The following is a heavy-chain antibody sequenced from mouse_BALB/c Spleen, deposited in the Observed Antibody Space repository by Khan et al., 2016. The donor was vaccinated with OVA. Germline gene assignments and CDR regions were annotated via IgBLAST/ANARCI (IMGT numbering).Heavy chain of an antibody. Sequence: EVQLQESGPGLVKPSQSLSLTCTVTGYSITSGYGWNWIRQFPGNKLEWMGYISYRGSTNYNPSLKSRIPSNRDTSKNQIFLLLNSVTTEASATYYCARPPRIKYWGQGTTLTVSS. D-gene: IGHD2-10*02. V-gene: IGHV3-2*02. CDR3: ARPPRIKY. CDR2: ISYRGST. CDR1: GYSITSGYG. J-gene: IGHJ2*01.